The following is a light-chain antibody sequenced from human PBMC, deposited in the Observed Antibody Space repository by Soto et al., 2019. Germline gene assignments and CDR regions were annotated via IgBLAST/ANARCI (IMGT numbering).Light chain of an antibody. V-gene: IGKV3-15*01. CDR2: DAS. CDR3: QQYNNWPPT. Sequence: EIVMTQSPATLSVSLGERATLSCRASQSVRRSLAWYQQKPGQAPRLLIYDASTRAPGIPARFSGSGSGTELTLTISSLQSDDFAVYHCQQYNNWPPTFGHGTRLEIK. J-gene: IGKJ5*01. CDR1: QSVRRS.